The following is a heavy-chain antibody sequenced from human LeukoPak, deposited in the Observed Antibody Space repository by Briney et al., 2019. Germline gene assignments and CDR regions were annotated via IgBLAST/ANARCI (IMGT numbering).Heavy chain of an antibody. J-gene: IGHJ4*02. Sequence: GGSLRLSCAASGFTFSSYEMNWVRQAPGKGLEWVSYISSSGSTIYYADSVKGRFTISRDNAKNSLYLQMNSLRAEDTAVYYCARDGSGWYSSYYFDYWGQGTLVTVYS. CDR1: GFTFSSYE. CDR3: ARDGSGWYSSYYFDY. D-gene: IGHD6-19*01. CDR2: ISSSGSTI. V-gene: IGHV3-48*03.